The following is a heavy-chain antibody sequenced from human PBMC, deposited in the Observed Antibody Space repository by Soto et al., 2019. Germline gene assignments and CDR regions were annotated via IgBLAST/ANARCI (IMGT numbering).Heavy chain of an antibody. CDR3: TKAFVAVAVPDY. CDR1: GFTFHSHA. CDR2: ITGNGLNS. Sequence: WSLRLSCAASGFTFHSHAMSWVRLAPGKGLEWISSITGNGLNSYYANSVKGRFTISRDNSKNTVYLQMNGLGAEDTAVYYCTKAFVAVAVPDYWGQGTLVTVSS. V-gene: IGHV3-23*01. D-gene: IGHD6-19*01. J-gene: IGHJ4*02.